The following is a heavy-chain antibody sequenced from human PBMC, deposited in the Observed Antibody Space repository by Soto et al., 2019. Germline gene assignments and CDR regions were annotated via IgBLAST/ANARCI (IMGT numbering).Heavy chain of an antibody. CDR3: ARGSYDCGK. Sequence: GGSLRLSCAASGISVSSIYMSWVRQAPGKGLEWVSVIQSDGTTHYADSVKGRFTISRDNSQNTLYLQMNSLRAEDTAVYYCARGSYDCGKWGQGTLVTVYS. V-gene: IGHV3-53*01. J-gene: IGHJ4*01. CDR1: GISVSSIY. CDR2: IQSDGTT. D-gene: IGHD2-21*02.